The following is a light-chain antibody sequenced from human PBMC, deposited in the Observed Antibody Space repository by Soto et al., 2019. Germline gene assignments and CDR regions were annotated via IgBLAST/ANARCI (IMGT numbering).Light chain of an antibody. J-gene: IGKJ4*01. CDR1: QSVNIN. CDR3: QQYNNWPLT. V-gene: IGKV3-15*01. Sequence: EIVMTQSPATLSVSPGERATLSCRASQSVNINLAWYQQKPGQAPRLLIYGASTRATGIPARFSGSGSGTEFTLTISSPQSEDFAVYYCQQYNNWPLTFGGGTKVDIK. CDR2: GAS.